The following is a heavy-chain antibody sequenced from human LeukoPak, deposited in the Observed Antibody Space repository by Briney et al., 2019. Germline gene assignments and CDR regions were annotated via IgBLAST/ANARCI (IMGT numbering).Heavy chain of an antibody. CDR2: IYYSGST. CDR1: GGSISGYY. CDR3: ARSIIVVVAAGALDI. J-gene: IGHJ3*02. D-gene: IGHD2-21*02. V-gene: IGHV4-59*08. Sequence: PSETLSLTCTVSGGSISGYYWTWIRQPPGKILEWIGYIYYSGSTNSNPSLKSRVTISVDTTKNQFSLKLSSVTAADTAVYYCARSIIVVVAAGALDIWGQGTMVTVSS.